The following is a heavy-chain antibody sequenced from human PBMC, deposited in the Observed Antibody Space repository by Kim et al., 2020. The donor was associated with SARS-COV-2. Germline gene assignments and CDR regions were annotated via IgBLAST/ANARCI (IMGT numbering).Heavy chain of an antibody. CDR3: ARHVSESGAFYGPGDF. CDR2: VYYIGGT. Sequence: SETLSLICTVSGGSISTYYWSWIRQPPGKGLEWIGYVYYIGGTNYNPSLKSRVTISVDTSDNQFSLKLSSVTAADTAVYYCARHVSESGAFYGPGDFWGQGTLVTVSS. V-gene: IGHV4-59*08. J-gene: IGHJ4*01. CDR1: GGSISTYY. D-gene: IGHD3-10*01.